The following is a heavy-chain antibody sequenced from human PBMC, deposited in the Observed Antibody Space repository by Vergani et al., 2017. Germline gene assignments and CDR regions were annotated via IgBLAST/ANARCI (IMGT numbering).Heavy chain of an antibody. CDR2: IIPILGIA. CDR1: GGTFSSYA. Sequence: QVQLVQSGAEVKKPGSSVKVSCKASGGTFSSYAISWVRQAPGQGLEWMGRIIPILGIANYAQKFQGRVTITTDKSTSTAYMELSRLRSEDTAVYYCARDQIHLWLLVGGMDVWGQGTTVTVSS. V-gene: IGHV1-69*04. CDR3: ARDQIHLWLLVGGMDV. J-gene: IGHJ6*02. D-gene: IGHD5-18*01.